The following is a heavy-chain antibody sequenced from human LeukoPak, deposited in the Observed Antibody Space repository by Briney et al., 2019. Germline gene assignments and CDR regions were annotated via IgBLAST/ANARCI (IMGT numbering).Heavy chain of an antibody. CDR3: ARVGYCSGGSCYYYFDY. CDR2: INPNSGGT. V-gene: IGHV1-2*02. J-gene: IGHJ4*02. Sequence: GASVKVSCKASGYTFTGYYMHWVRQAPGQGLEWMGWINPNSGGTNYAQKFQGRVTMTRDTSISTAYMELSRLRSDDTAVYYCARVGYCSGGSCYYYFDYWGQGTLVTVSS. D-gene: IGHD2-15*01. CDR1: GYTFTGYY.